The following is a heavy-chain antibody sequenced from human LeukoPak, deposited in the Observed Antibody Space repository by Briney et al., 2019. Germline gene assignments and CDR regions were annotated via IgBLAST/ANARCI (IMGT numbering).Heavy chain of an antibody. D-gene: IGHD3-10*01. CDR3: ARRSGGLPFDS. V-gene: IGHV4-39*01. Sequence: SETLSLTCSVSAGSISSDSYYWGWIRQPPGKGLEWIGSIYYSGSTYYNPSLKSRVTISVDRSKNQFSLKLSSVTAADTAVYYCARRSGGLPFDSWGQGTLVTVSS. J-gene: IGHJ4*02. CDR1: AGSISSDSYY. CDR2: IYYSGST.